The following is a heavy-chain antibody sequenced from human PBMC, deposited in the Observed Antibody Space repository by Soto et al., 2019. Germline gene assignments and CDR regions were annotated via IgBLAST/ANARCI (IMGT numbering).Heavy chain of an antibody. J-gene: IGHJ1*01. CDR2: MNPNSGNT. CDR1: GYTFTSYD. Sequence: ASVKVSCKASGYTFTSYDINWVRQATGQGLEWMGWMNPNSGNTGYAQKFQGRVTMTRNTSISTAYMELNSLRVGDTAVYYCARDFITGQVGYFHHWGQGTLVTVSS. CDR3: ARDFITGQVGYFHH. V-gene: IGHV1-8*01. D-gene: IGHD1-26*01.